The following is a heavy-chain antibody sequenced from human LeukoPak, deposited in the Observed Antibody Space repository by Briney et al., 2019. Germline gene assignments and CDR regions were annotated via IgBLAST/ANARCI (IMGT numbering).Heavy chain of an antibody. CDR2: ISSSGSTI. V-gene: IGHV3-48*04. Sequence: GGSLRLSCAASGFTFSDYTLNWVRQAPGKGLEWVSYISSSGSTIYYADSVKGRFTISRDNAKNSLYLQMNSLRAEDTAVYYCARELYDILTGYYDRWFDPWGQGTLVTVSS. D-gene: IGHD3-9*01. J-gene: IGHJ5*02. CDR3: ARELYDILTGYYDRWFDP. CDR1: GFTFSDYT.